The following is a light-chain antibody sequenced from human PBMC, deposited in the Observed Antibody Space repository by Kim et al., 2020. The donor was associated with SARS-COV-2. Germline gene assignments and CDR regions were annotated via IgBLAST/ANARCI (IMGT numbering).Light chain of an antibody. V-gene: IGKV3-20*01. J-gene: IGKJ5*01. CDR1: QSVSSSY. Sequence: YPGERATLSCRASQSVSSSYLAWYQQKPGQAPRLLIYGASSRATGIPDRFSGSGSGTDFTLTISRLEPEDFAVYYCQQYGSSLITFGQGTRLEIK. CDR2: GAS. CDR3: QQYGSSLIT.